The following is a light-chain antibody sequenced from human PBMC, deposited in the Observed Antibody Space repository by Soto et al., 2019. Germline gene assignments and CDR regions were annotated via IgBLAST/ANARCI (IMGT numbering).Light chain of an antibody. CDR3: QVWDGSSDQQV. Sequence: SYELTEPPSVSVAPGKTATITCGGNNIGSESVHWYQQKPGQAPVLVIYYDSDRPSGIPERFSGSNSGNTATLTISRVEVGDEADYYCQVWDGSSDQQVFGGGTKLTVL. J-gene: IGLJ3*02. V-gene: IGLV3-21*01. CDR1: NIGSES. CDR2: YDS.